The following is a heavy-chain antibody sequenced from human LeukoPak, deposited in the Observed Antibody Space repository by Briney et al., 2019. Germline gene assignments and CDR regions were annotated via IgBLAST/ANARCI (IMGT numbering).Heavy chain of an antibody. CDR1: GGSISSTFYY. V-gene: IGHV4-39*01. CDR3: ARGDYDILTGYYEGYWFDP. J-gene: IGHJ5*02. CDR2: INYSGST. D-gene: IGHD3-9*01. Sequence: SETLSLTCTVSGGSISSTFYYWGWIRQPPGTGLEWIGSINYSGSTYYNPSLKSRVTISVDTSKNQFSLKLSSVTAADTAVYYCARGDYDILTGYYEGYWFDPWGQGTLVTVSS.